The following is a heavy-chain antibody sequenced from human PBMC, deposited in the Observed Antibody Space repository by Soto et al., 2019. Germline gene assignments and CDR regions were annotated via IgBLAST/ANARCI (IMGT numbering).Heavy chain of an antibody. J-gene: IGHJ3*02. Sequence: QLHLVQSGAVVKKPGASVTVSCSASGYPVTAYYMHWVRQAPGRGLEWMGGINPATGAAKYTQTSQGRGTMTRDTSTSTVFMELSGLTSEDTAVFYCARGGGVGVAGSAAFDMCGQGTLVTVSS. CDR1: GYPVTAYY. V-gene: IGHV1-2*02. CDR3: ARGGGVGVAGSAAFDM. CDR2: INPATGAA. D-gene: IGHD3-3*01.